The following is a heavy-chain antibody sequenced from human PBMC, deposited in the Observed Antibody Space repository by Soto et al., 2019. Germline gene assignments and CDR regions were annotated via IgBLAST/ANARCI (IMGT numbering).Heavy chain of an antibody. CDR2: IIPIFGTA. V-gene: IGHV1-69*01. D-gene: IGHD3-22*01. CDR3: ARGWGYDSNDYYYAY. CDR1: GGTFSRHA. Sequence: QVQLVQSGAEVRKPGSSVKVSCKASGGTFSRHAISWVRQAPGQGLEWVGGIIPIFGTANHAQKFQGRVTIIADESTSTVYMELSSLRSEETAMYYCARGWGYDSNDYYYAYWGQGTLVIVSS. J-gene: IGHJ4*02.